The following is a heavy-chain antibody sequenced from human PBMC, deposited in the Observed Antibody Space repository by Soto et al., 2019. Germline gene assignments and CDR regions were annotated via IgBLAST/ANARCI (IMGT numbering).Heavy chain of an antibody. D-gene: IGHD3-9*01. CDR3: ARDSNYDILTGYYGSLPPWFDP. J-gene: IGHJ5*02. V-gene: IGHV1-3*01. Sequence: GASVKVSCKASGYTFTSYAMHWVRQAPGQRLEWMGWINAGNGNTKYSQKLQGRVTMTTDTSTSTAYMELRSLRSDDTAVYYCARDSNYDILTGYYGSLPPWFDPWGQGTLVTVSS. CDR2: INAGNGNT. CDR1: GYTFTSYA.